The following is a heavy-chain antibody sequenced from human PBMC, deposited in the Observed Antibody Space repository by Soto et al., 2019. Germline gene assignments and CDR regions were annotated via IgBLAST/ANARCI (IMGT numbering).Heavy chain of an antibody. D-gene: IGHD3-22*01. CDR3: ARPSDSSGYYYYYYYGMDV. J-gene: IGHJ6*02. Sequence: GESLKISCKGSGYSFTSYWISWVRQMPGKGLEWMGRIDPSDSYTNYSPSFQGHVTISADKSISTAYLQWSSLKASDTAMYYCARPSDSSGYYYYYYYGMDVWGQGTTVTVSS. CDR1: GYSFTSYW. CDR2: IDPSDSYT. V-gene: IGHV5-10-1*01.